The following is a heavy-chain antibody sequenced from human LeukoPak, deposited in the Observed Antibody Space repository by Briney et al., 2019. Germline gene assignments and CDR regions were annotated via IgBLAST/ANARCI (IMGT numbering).Heavy chain of an antibody. V-gene: IGHV3-23*01. D-gene: IGHD1-7*01. CDR1: GFTFSSYG. Sequence: GGSLRLSCAASGFTFSSYGMSWVRQAPGKGLEWVSAISGSGGSTYYADSVKGRFTISRDNSKNTLHLQMNSLRADDTAVYYCAKEGKTRTWNYFQAKPVYWGQGTLVTVST. J-gene: IGHJ4*02. CDR2: ISGSGGST. CDR3: AKEGKTRTWNYFQAKPVY.